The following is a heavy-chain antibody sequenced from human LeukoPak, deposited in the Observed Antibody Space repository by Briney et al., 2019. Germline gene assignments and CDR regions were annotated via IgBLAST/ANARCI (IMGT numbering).Heavy chain of an antibody. CDR1: GSTFSSYA. CDR2: ISGSGGST. D-gene: IGHD3-16*02. V-gene: IGHV3-23*01. CDR3: AKLAPYDYVWGSYRWEGNYFDY. Sequence: GGSLRLSCAASGSTFSSYAMSWVRQAPGKGLEWVSAISGSGGSTYYADSVKGRFTISRDNSKNTLYLQMNSLRAEDTAVYYCAKLAPYDYVWGSYRWEGNYFDYWGQGTLVTVSS. J-gene: IGHJ4*02.